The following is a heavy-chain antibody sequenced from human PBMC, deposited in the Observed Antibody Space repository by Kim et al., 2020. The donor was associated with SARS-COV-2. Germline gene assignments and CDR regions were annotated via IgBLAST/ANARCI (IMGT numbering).Heavy chain of an antibody. V-gene: IGHV4-59*10. J-gene: IGHJ6*02. Sequence: HPSLESRVTMSVDTTQNQFSLKLSSVTAADPAVYYCARYFPRMGHGMDVWGQGTTVTVSS. D-gene: IGHD3-16*01. CDR3: ARYFPRMGHGMDV.